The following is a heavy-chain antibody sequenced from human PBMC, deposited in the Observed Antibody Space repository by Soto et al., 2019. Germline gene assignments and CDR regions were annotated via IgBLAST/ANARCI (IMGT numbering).Heavy chain of an antibody. J-gene: IGHJ3*01. V-gene: IGHV3-53*01. D-gene: IGHD1-1*01. Sequence: DVQLVESGGGLIQPGESLRLSCAAFGLTISGKSYVAWVRKAPGTGLEWVSGLYDVDGSFYADSVRGRFTTSSDSSKTTVYLQMDDLRADDAAVYYCATWHEREHAYDVWGQGTTVTVSS. CDR3: ATWHEREHAYDV. CDR2: LYDVDGS. CDR1: GLTISGKSY.